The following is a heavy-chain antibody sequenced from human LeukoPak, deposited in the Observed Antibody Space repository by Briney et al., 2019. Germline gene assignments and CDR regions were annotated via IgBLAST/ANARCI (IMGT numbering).Heavy chain of an antibody. CDR3: ARTYPTIAAAGMDY. D-gene: IGHD6-13*01. V-gene: IGHV1-2*02. CDR2: INPNSGGT. Sequence: ASVKVSCKASGYTFSGYYMHWVRQAPGQGLEWMGWINPNSGGTNYAQKFQGRVTMTRDTSISTAYMELSRLTSDDTAVYYCARTYPTIAAAGMDYWGQGTLVTVSS. CDR1: GYTFSGYY. J-gene: IGHJ4*02.